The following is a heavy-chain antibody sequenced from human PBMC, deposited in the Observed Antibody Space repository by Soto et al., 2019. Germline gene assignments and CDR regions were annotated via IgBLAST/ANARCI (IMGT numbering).Heavy chain of an antibody. J-gene: IGHJ4*02. Sequence: ASVKVSCKASGYTFTSYDINWVRQATGQGLEWMGWMKPNSGNTGYAQKFQGRVTMTRNTSISTAYMELSSLRSEDTAVYYCARDSGFWSGYSESDDDYWGQGTLVTVSS. CDR1: GYTFTSYD. CDR3: ARDSGFWSGYSESDDDY. CDR2: MKPNSGNT. D-gene: IGHD3-3*01. V-gene: IGHV1-8*01.